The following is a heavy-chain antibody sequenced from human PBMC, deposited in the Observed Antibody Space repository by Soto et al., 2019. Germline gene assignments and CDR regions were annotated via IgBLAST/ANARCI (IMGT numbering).Heavy chain of an antibody. CDR3: AIGRGSSYGYPDY. CDR1: GFTVNNKY. D-gene: IGHD5-18*01. V-gene: IGHV3-53*04. Sequence: EVQLVESGGGLVQPGGSLRLSCAASGFTVNNKYMSWVRQAPGKGLECISIIYTGGSTYYADSVKGRFTISRHNSINTLYLQMNSLITEDTAVYYCAIGRGSSYGYPDYWGQGTLVSVSS. J-gene: IGHJ4*02. CDR2: IYTGGST.